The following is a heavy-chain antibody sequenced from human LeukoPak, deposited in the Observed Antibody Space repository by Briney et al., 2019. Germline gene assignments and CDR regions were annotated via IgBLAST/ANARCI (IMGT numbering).Heavy chain of an antibody. CDR2: INPNSGGT. CDR3: AKDQGIRSSSIAEDYYFYGMDV. J-gene: IGHJ6*02. D-gene: IGHD6-6*01. CDR1: GYTFTDYS. Sequence: ASVKVSCKASGYTFTDYSMHWVRQAPGQGLEWMGRINPNSGGTNYAQKFQGRVTMTRDTSISTAYMELSRLRPDDTAVYYCAKDQGIRSSSIAEDYYFYGMDVRGQGTTVTVSS. V-gene: IGHV1-2*06.